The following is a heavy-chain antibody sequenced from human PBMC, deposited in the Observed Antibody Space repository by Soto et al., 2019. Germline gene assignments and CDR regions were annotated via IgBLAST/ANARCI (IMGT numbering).Heavy chain of an antibody. CDR1: GFSLSTSGVG. D-gene: IGHD6-19*01. Sequence: SGPTLVNPTQTLTLTCTFSGFSLSTSGVGVGWIRQPPGKALEWLALIYWDDDKRYSPSLKSRLTITKDTSKNQVVPTMTNMDPVDTVTFYCARIRNTRGSGWYYFDYWGQGTLVTVSS. CDR2: IYWDDDK. CDR3: ARIRNTRGSGWYYFDY. V-gene: IGHV2-5*02. J-gene: IGHJ4*02.